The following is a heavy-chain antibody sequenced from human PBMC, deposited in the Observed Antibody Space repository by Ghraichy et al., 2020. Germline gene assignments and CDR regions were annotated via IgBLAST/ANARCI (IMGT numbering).Heavy chain of an antibody. CDR1: GFNFSIYA. Sequence: GGSLRLSCVASSGFNFSIYAMSWVRQAPGKGLEWVSAISGSGGRTYYADSVKGRFTISRDNSKNTLYVQMTSLRAEDTAVYYCAKESVAGVSDAGDEFDGWGQGTLFTVSA. CDR2: ISGSGGRT. J-gene: IGHJ3*01. CDR3: AKESVAGVSDAGDEFDG. D-gene: IGHD6-19*01. V-gene: IGHV3-23*01.